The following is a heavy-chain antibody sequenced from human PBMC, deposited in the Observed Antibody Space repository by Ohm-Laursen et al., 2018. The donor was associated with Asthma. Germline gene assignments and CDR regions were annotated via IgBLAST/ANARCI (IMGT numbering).Heavy chain of an antibody. Sequence: SLRLSCTASGFTFSSYSMNWVRQAPGKGLEWVSSISSSSSYIYYADSVKGRFTISRDSARNSVYLQMNSLRAEDTALYYCARIGPEWELPGREYSLHHWGEGTLVTVSS. D-gene: IGHD1-26*01. V-gene: IGHV3-21*01. CDR1: GFTFSSYS. CDR2: ISSSSSYI. J-gene: IGHJ1*01. CDR3: ARIGPEWELPGREYSLHH.